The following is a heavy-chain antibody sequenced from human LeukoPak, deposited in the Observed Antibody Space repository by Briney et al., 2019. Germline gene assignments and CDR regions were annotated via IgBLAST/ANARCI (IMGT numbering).Heavy chain of an antibody. CDR3: ARGYCSGGSCYWGDY. CDR2: VYYSGST. Sequence: SKTLSLTCIVSGGSISSIGYYWGWIRQPPGKGLDWIGSVYYSGSTFYNPSLKSRVTTSVDTSKSQFSLKLNSMTAADTAVYYCARGYCSGGSCYWGDYWGQGALVTVSS. CDR1: GGSISSIGYY. D-gene: IGHD2-15*01. V-gene: IGHV4-39*01. J-gene: IGHJ4*02.